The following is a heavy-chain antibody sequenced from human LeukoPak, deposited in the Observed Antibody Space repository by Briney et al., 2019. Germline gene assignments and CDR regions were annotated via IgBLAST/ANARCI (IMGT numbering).Heavy chain of an antibody. CDR1: GYTFTGYY. J-gene: IGHJ4*02. V-gene: IGHV1-2*02. D-gene: IGHD2-15*01. CDR3: AKAPFCSGGSCYKTFDY. Sequence: ASVKVSRKASGYTFTGYYMHWVRQAPGQGLEWMGWNNPNSGGTNYAQKFQGRVTMTRDTSISTAYMELSRLRSDDTAVYYCAKAPFCSGGSCYKTFDYWGQGTLVTVSS. CDR2: NNPNSGGT.